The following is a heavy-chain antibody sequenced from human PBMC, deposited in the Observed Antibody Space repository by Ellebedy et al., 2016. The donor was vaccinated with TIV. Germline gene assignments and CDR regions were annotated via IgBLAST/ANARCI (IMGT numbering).Heavy chain of an antibody. CDR3: ARDPFLGSETYDRGAPLDY. V-gene: IGHV3-48*03. D-gene: IGHD3-10*01. Sequence: GESLKISCVASGFIFSIYEMNWVRQAPGKGLEWVSYISSSGNTIYYADSVKGRFTISRDNAKNSVYLQMNSLRAEDTAVYYCARDPFLGSETYDRGAPLDYWGQGTLVTVSS. CDR2: ISSSGNTI. CDR1: GFIFSIYE. J-gene: IGHJ4*02.